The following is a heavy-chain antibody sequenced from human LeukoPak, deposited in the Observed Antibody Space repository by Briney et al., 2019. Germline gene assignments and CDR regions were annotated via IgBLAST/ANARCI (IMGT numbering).Heavy chain of an antibody. J-gene: IGHJ4*02. CDR3: AKDNGEKAYYDFRSGLDFDY. Sequence: GGSLRLSCAASGFTFSSYAMSWVRQAPGKGLEWVSAISGSGGSTYYADSVKGRFTISRDNSKNTLYLQMNSLRAEDTAVYYCAKDNGEKAYYDFRSGLDFDYWGQGTLVTVSS. D-gene: IGHD3-3*01. CDR2: ISGSGGST. V-gene: IGHV3-23*01. CDR1: GFTFSSYA.